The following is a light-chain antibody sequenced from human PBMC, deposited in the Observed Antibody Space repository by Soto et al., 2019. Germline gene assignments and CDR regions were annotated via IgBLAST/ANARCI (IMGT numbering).Light chain of an antibody. V-gene: IGLV1-44*01. CDR2: GNN. Sequence: QPVLTQPPSASGTPGQRVTISCSGSNSNIGSNTVNWYHQLPGTAPKLLIYGNNQRPSGVPDRFSGSKSGTSASLAISGLQSEDEADYYCETWDDSLTVVVFGGGTQLTVL. CDR1: NSNIGSNT. CDR3: ETWDDSLTVVV. J-gene: IGLJ7*01.